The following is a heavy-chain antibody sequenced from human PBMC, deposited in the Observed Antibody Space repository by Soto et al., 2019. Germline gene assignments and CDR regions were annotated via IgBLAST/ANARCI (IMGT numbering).Heavy chain of an antibody. CDR1: GFTFSDYY. Sequence: PGGSLRLSCAASGFTFSDYYMSWIRQAPGKGLEWVSYISSSGSTIYYADSVKGRFTISRDNAKNSLYLQMNSLRAEDTAVYYCARDRYCSSTSCYAADYWGQGTLVTVSS. D-gene: IGHD2-2*01. J-gene: IGHJ4*02. V-gene: IGHV3-11*01. CDR3: ARDRYCSSTSCYAADY. CDR2: ISSSGSTI.